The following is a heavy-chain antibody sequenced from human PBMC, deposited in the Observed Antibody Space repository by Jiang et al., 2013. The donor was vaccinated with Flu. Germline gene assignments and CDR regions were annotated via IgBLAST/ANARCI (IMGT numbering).Heavy chain of an antibody. D-gene: IGHD2-21*02. CDR3: ASHESLRDPLDY. V-gene: IGHV4-39*07. J-gene: IGHJ4*02. CDR1: GGSIASSSYL. Sequence: GPGLVKPSETLSLTCTVSGGSIASSSYLWGWIRQPPGKGLEWIASVYYRVTTYHNPSLKSRVTMSVDTSKNQFSLKLSSVTAADTAKYFCASHESLRDPLDYWGQGTLVTVSS. CDR2: VYYRVTT.